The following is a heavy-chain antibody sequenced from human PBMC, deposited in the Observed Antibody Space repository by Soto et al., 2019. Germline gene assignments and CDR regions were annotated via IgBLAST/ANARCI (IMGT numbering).Heavy chain of an antibody. Sequence: SETLSLTCTVSGGPISGYYWSWIRQPPGKRLEWIGYIYYSGSTNYNPSLKSRVTISVDTSKNQFSLKLNSVTAADTAVYYCASYSSGWYDVSYWGQGTLVTVSS. CDR2: IYYSGST. D-gene: IGHD6-19*01. J-gene: IGHJ4*02. CDR3: ASYSSGWYDVSY. CDR1: GGPISGYY. V-gene: IGHV4-59*01.